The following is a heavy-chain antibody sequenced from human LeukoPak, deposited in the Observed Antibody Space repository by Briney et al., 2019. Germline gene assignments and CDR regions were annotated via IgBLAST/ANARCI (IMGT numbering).Heavy chain of an antibody. CDR2: ISASGDST. V-gene: IGHV3-23*01. CDR1: GFTFSNYA. J-gene: IGHJ4*02. Sequence: GGSLRLSCAVSGFTFSNYAMNWVRQAPGKGLEWVSVISASGDSTYYADSVKGRFTISRDSSKNTLYLQINSLRAEDTAVYYCAKDQPLQIGVFDYWGQGTLVTVSS. CDR3: AKDQPLQIGVFDY. D-gene: IGHD1-1*01.